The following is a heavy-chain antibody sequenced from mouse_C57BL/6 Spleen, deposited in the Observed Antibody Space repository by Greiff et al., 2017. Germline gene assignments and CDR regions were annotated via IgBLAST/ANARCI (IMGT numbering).Heavy chain of an antibody. CDR1: GYTFTSYW. J-gene: IGHJ2*01. D-gene: IGHD1-1*01. V-gene: IGHV1-55*01. CDR3: ARREITAVCLDY. Sequence: QVQLQQPGAELVKPGASVKMSCTASGYTFTSYWITWVQQSPGQGLEWVGDIYPGSGSTNYNENVKSQATLTVDTSSSTAYMQLSSLTSEDAAVYYCARREITAVCLDYWGQGTTLTVSS. CDR2: IYPGSGST.